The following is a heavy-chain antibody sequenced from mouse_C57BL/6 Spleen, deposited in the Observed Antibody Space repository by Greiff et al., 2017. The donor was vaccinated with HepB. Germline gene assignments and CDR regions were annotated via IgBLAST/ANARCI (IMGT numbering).Heavy chain of an antibody. CDR3: ASGSSSWFAY. D-gene: IGHD1-1*01. V-gene: IGHV1-81*01. J-gene: IGHJ3*01. CDR1: GYTFTSYG. Sequence: VQLQQSGAELARPGASVKLSCKASGYTFTSYGISWVKQRTGQGLEWIGEIYPRSGNTYYNEKFKGKATLTADKSSSTAYMELRSLTSEDSAVYFCASGSSSWFAYWGQGTLVTVSA. CDR2: IYPRSGNT.